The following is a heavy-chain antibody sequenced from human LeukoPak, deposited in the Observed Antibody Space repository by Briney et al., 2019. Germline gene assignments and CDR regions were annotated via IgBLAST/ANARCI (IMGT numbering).Heavy chain of an antibody. D-gene: IGHD1-26*01. CDR2: IYYSGST. CDR1: GGSISSSSYY. J-gene: IGHJ5*02. Sequence: SETLSLTCTVSGGSISSSSYYWGWTRRPPGQGLEWIGSIYYSGSTYYNPSLKSRVTISVDTSKIQFSLKLSSVTAADTAVYYCARMGIVGATDWFDPWGQGTLVTVSS. V-gene: IGHV4-39*01. CDR3: ARMGIVGATDWFDP.